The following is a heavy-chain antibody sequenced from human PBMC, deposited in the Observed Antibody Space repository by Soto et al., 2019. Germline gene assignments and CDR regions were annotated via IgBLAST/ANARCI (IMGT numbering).Heavy chain of an antibody. V-gene: IGHV4-34*01. Sequence: PSETLSLTCAVYGGSFSGYYWSCIRQPPGKGLEWIGEINHSGSTNYNPSLKSRVTISVDTSKNQFSLKLSSVTAADTAVYYCARSRYSSSWYGRYFDYWGQGTLVTVSS. J-gene: IGHJ4*02. CDR1: GGSFSGYY. CDR3: ARSRYSSSWYGRYFDY. CDR2: INHSGST. D-gene: IGHD6-13*01.